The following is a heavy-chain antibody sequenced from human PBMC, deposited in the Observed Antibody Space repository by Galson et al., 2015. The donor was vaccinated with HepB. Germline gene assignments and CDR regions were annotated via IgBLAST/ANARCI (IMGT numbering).Heavy chain of an antibody. CDR3: AKGPVGGTPDSGYFQQ. J-gene: IGHJ1*01. V-gene: IGHV3-23*01. D-gene: IGHD1-26*01. CDR1: GFTFSSYA. Sequence: SLRLSCAASGFTFSSYAMSWVRQAPGKGLEWISVISGSGGSTYYADSVKGRFTISRDNSKNTLYMQMNSLRAEDTAVYYCAKGPVGGTPDSGYFQQWGQGTLVTVSS. CDR2: ISGSGGST.